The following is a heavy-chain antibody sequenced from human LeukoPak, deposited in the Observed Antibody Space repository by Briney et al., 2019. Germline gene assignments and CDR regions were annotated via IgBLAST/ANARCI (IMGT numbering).Heavy chain of an antibody. CDR3: ARDPYQLSWLDP. CDR1: GFTLTNSS. J-gene: IGHJ5*02. V-gene: IGHV3-21*01. D-gene: IGHD1-1*01. CDR2: ITDSPNYV. Sequence: KTGGSLRLSCAASGFTLTNSSMNWIRQAPGKGLEWVSSITDSPNYVEYADSVKGRFTISRDDAKNSLYLQMDSLRADDTAVYYCARDPYQLSWLDPWGQGTLVTVSS.